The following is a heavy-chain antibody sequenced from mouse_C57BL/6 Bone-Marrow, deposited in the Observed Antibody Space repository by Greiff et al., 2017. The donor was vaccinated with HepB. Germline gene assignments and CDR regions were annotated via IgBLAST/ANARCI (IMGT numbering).Heavy chain of an antibody. V-gene: IGHV1-54*01. Sequence: VQLVESGAELVRPGTSVKVSCKASGYAFTNYLIEWVKQRPGQGLEWIGVINPGSGGTNYNEKFKGKATLTADKSSSTAYMQLSSLTSEDAAVYFCAIITTVVARYFDYWGKGTTLTVSS. CDR1: GYAFTNYL. CDR3: AIITTVVARYFDY. CDR2: INPGSGGT. D-gene: IGHD1-1*01. J-gene: IGHJ2*01.